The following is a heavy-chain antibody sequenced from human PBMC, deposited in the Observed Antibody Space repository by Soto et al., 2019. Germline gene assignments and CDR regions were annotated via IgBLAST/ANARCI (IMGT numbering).Heavy chain of an antibody. V-gene: IGHV4-30-4*01. CDR1: GGAIISGGYY. J-gene: IGHJ6*02. CDR3: ARASFGVVITSYYYGMDV. CDR2: IYYSGST. Sequence: KTSETLSLTCTVPGGAIISGGYYWIWIRQPPGKGLEWIGYIYYSGSTYYNPSLKSRVTISVDTSKNQFSLKLSSVTAADTAVYYCARASFGVVITSYYYGMDVWGQGTTVTV. D-gene: IGHD3-3*01.